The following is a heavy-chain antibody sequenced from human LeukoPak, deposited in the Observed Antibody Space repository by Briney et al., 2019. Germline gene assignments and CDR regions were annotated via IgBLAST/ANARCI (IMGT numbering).Heavy chain of an antibody. J-gene: IGHJ6*03. Sequence: GGSRRLSCAAPGFTFSSYGMHWVRQAPGKGLEWVAVIWYDGSNKYYADSVKGRFTISRDNSKNTLYLQMNSLRAEDTAVYYCARDLNSGSYYYMDVWGKGTTVTVFS. D-gene: IGHD1-26*01. V-gene: IGHV3-33*01. CDR1: GFTFSSYG. CDR2: IWYDGSNK. CDR3: ARDLNSGSYYYMDV.